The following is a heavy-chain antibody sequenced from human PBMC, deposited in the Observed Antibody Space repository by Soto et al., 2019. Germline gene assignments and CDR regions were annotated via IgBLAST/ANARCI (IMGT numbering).Heavy chain of an antibody. CDR1: GGTFSSYA. V-gene: IGHV1-69*01. Sequence: QVQLVQSWAEVKKPGSSVKVSCKASGGTFSSYAIRWVRQAPGQGLEWMGGIIPIFGTANYAQKFQGRVTITADESTSTAYMELSSLRSEDTAVYYCARWDWSDRADYYFDYWGQGTLVTVSS. J-gene: IGHJ4*02. CDR3: ARWDWSDRADYYFDY. D-gene: IGHD3-3*01. CDR2: IIPIFGTA.